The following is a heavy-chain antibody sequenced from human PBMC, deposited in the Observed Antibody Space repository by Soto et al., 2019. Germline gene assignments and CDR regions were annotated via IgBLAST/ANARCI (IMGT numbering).Heavy chain of an antibody. D-gene: IGHD3-22*01. CDR2: ISYDGSNK. V-gene: IGHV3-30-3*01. CDR3: ARDYDSSGYYYSNFDY. Sequence: SLRLSCAASGFTFSSYAMHWVRQAPGKGLEWVAVISYDGSNKYYVDSVKGRFTISRDNAKNSLYLQMNSLRAEDTAVYYCARDYDSSGYYYSNFDYWGQGALVTVSS. CDR1: GFTFSSYA. J-gene: IGHJ4*02.